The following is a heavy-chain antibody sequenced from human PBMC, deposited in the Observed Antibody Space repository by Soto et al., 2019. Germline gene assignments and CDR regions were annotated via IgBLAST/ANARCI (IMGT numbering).Heavy chain of an antibody. CDR1: GGSISSGGYY. J-gene: IGHJ5*02. D-gene: IGHD3-10*01. CDR2: IYYSGST. Sequence: SETLSLTCTVSGGSISSGGYYWSWIRQHPGKGLEWIGYIYYSGSTYYNPSLKSRVTISVDTSKNQFSLKLSSVTAADTAVYYCARDRRIARSYNWFDPWGQGTLVTVSS. CDR3: ARDRRIARSYNWFDP. V-gene: IGHV4-31*03.